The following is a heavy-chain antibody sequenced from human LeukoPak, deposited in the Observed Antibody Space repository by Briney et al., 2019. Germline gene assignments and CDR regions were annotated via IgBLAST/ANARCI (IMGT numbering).Heavy chain of an antibody. CDR1: GYSISSGYY. V-gene: IGHV4-38-2*02. D-gene: IGHD2-8*01. Sequence: SETLSLTCTVSGYSISSGYYWGWIRQPPGRGLEWIGSMYQTGTTYFTPSLKSRVTMSVDPSKNQFSLRLNSETAADTAVYYCARDPYCSNGVCRGPFDYWGQGTLVTVSS. CDR3: ARDPYCSNGVCRGPFDY. CDR2: MYQTGTT. J-gene: IGHJ4*02.